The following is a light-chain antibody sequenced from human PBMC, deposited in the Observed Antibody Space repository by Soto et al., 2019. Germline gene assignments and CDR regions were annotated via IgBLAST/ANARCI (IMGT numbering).Light chain of an antibody. CDR3: QTWGTGIQV. CDR2: LNSDGSH. V-gene: IGLV4-69*01. J-gene: IGLJ2*01. Sequence: QLVLTQSPSASASLGASVKLTCTLSSGHSSYAIAWHHQQPEKGPRYLMKLNSDGSHSKGDGIPDRFSGSSSGAERYLTISSLQSEDEADYYSQTWGTGIQVFGGGTKLTVL. CDR1: SGHSSYA.